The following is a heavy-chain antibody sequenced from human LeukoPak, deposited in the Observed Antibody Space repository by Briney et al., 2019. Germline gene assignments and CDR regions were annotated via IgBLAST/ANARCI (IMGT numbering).Heavy chain of an antibody. D-gene: IGHD3-22*01. CDR1: GFTFSSYA. CDR3: VKGQRYYDSSGYYSIEYFQH. V-gene: IGHV3-30-3*01. CDR2: ISYDGSNK. Sequence: GGSLRLSCAASGFTFSSYAMHWVRQAPGKGLEWVAVISYDGSNKYYADSVKGRFTISRDNSKNTLYLQMNSLRAEDTAVYYCVKGQRYYDSSGYYSIEYFQHWGQGTLVTVSS. J-gene: IGHJ1*01.